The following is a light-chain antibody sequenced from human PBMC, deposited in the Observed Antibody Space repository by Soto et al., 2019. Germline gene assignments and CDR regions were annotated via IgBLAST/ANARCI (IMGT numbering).Light chain of an antibody. Sequence: EILMTQSPATLSVSPGARATLSCRSSQSVSSNLAWYQQQPGQAPRLLIYGASNTATGIPATFSGSGSGTEFTLPISSLQHQDFAASYCQQYNTWPPWTFGQGTQVDIK. CDR2: GAS. V-gene: IGKV3-15*01. CDR3: QQYNTWPPWT. CDR1: QSVSSN. J-gene: IGKJ1*01.